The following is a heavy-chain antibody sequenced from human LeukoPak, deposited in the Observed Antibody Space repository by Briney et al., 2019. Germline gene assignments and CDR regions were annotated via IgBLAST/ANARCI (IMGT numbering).Heavy chain of an antibody. CDR3: ANDRIAGGAYFGY. J-gene: IGHJ4*02. Sequence: GESLRLSCAASGFTFSSYGMHWVRQAPGKGLEWVAYIRYDGSNKYYADSVKRRFTISRDNSKNTLHRQMNSTRADDTALYYCANDRIAGGAYFGYWGQGTLVTVSS. CDR1: GFTFSSYG. CDR2: IRYDGSNK. D-gene: IGHD6-13*01. V-gene: IGHV3-30*02.